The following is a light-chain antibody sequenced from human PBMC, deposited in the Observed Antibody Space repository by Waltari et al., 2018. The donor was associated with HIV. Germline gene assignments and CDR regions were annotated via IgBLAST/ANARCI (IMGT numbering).Light chain of an antibody. Sequence: SYELTQPPSVSVSPGQTASITCSGDKLGNKYVCWYQQKAGQSPVLVIYQDSKRPSGIPVRFSGSNSENTATLTISGTQAMDEADYYCQAWDSSTGVFGTGTKVTVL. CDR2: QDS. V-gene: IGLV3-1*01. J-gene: IGLJ1*01. CDR1: KLGNKY. CDR3: QAWDSSTGV.